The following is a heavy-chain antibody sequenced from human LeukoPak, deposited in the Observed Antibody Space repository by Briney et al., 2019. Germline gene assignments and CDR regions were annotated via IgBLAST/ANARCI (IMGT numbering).Heavy chain of an antibody. CDR1: GFTFSSYA. CDR2: ISASGHGT. J-gene: IGHJ4*02. CDR3: AKDLTISFYYDTSGYYYDY. V-gene: IGHV3-23*01. D-gene: IGHD3-22*01. Sequence: GGSLRLSCAASGFTFSSYAMAWDRQAPGKGLEWVSSISASGHGTYYADSVKGRFTISRDNSKNTLYLQMTSLRAEDTAVYYCAKDLTISFYYDTSGYYYDYWGQGTQITVSS.